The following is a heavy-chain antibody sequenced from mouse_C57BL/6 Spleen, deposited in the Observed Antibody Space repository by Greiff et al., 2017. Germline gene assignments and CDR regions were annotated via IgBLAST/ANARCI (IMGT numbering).Heavy chain of an antibody. J-gene: IGHJ1*01. Sequence: VQLQQPGTELVKPGASVKLSCKASGYTFTDYRMHWVKQRPGQGLEWIGNINPNNGGTSYNQKFKSKATLTVDKSSSTAYMQLSSLTSEDSAVYYCARAFNSARRDGYFDVWGQGTTLTVSS. CDR2: INPNNGGT. CDR3: ARAFNSARRDGYFDV. V-gene: IGHV1-53*01. CDR1: GYTFTDYR. D-gene: IGHD6-1*01.